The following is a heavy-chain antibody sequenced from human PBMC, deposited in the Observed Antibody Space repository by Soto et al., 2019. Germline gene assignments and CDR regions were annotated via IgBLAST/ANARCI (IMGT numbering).Heavy chain of an antibody. J-gene: IGHJ6*02. V-gene: IGHV3-23*01. Sequence: GGSLRLSCAASGFTFSSYAMSWVRQAPGKGLEWVSAISGSGGSTYYADSVKGRFTISRDSSKNTLYLQMNSLRAEDSAIYYCARDQSFDRDYYYGIDVWGQGTTVTVSS. CDR2: ISGSGGST. CDR3: ARDQSFDRDYYYGIDV. CDR1: GFTFSSYA.